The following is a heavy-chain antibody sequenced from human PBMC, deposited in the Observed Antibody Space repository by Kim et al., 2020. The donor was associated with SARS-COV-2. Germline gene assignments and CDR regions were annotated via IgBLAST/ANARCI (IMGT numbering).Heavy chain of an antibody. CDR2: ISYDGSNK. V-gene: IGHV3-30-3*01. CDR1: GFTFSSYA. D-gene: IGHD1-26*01. Sequence: GGSLRLSCAASGFTFSSYAMHWVRQAPGKGLEWVAVISYDGSNKYYADSVKGRFTISRDNSKNTLYLQMNSLRAEDTAGYYWARGEATFRHFDYWGQGTL. CDR3: ARGEATFRHFDY. J-gene: IGHJ4*02.